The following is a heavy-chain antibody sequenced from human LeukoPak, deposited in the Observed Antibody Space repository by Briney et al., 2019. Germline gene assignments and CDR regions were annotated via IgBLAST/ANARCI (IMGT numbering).Heavy chain of an antibody. V-gene: IGHV3-23*01. J-gene: IGHJ4*02. CDR1: GFTFSSYA. CDR3: AKVEASYGDYYFDY. CDR2: ISGSGGST. D-gene: IGHD4-17*01. Sequence: GGSLRLSCAASGFTFSSYAMSWVRQAPGKGLEWVSAISGSGGSTYYADSVKGRFTISRDNSKNTLYLQMNSLRAEDTSVYYCAKVEASYGDYYFDYWGQGTLVTVSS.